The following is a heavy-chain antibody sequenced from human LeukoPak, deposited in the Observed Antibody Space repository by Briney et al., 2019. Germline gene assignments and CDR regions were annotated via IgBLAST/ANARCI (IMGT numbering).Heavy chain of an antibody. D-gene: IGHD4-11*01. Sequence: SVKVSCKASGGTFSSYAISWVRQAPGQGLEWMGRIIPIFGTANYAQKFQGRVTITTDESTSTAYMELSSLRSEDTAVYYCARDGDYNGAFDVWGQGTMVTVSS. V-gene: IGHV1-69*05. CDR1: GGTFSSYA. CDR3: ARDGDYNGAFDV. J-gene: IGHJ3*01. CDR2: IIPIFGTA.